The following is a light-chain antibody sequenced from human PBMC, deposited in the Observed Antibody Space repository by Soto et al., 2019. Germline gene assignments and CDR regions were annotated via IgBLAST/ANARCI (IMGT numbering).Light chain of an antibody. CDR1: SSDVGGYNY. Sequence: QSVLTQSASVSGSPGQSITISCTGTSSDVGGYNYVSWYQQHPGKAPKLMIYEVTNRPSGVSNRFSGSKSGNTASLTISGLQAEDEADYYCSSYTRSATLVFGGGTKLTVL. V-gene: IGLV2-14*01. CDR2: EVT. CDR3: SSYTRSATLV. J-gene: IGLJ2*01.